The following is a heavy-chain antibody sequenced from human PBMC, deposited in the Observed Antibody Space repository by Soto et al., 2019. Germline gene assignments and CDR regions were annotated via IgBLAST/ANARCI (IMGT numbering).Heavy chain of an antibody. CDR1: GYTFTSYA. CDR2: INAGNGNT. Sequence: GPVKVSCKASGYTFTSYAMHWVRQAPGQRLEWMGWINAGNGNTKYSQKFQGRVTITRDTSASTAYMELSSLRSEDTAVYYCARTSMVRGVISYLDYWGQGTLVTVSS. V-gene: IGHV1-3*01. J-gene: IGHJ4*02. D-gene: IGHD3-10*01. CDR3: ARTSMVRGVISYLDY.